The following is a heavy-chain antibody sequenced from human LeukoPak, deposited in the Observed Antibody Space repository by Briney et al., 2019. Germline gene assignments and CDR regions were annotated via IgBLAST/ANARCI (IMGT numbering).Heavy chain of an antibody. J-gene: IGHJ6*02. CDR2: IYYSGST. D-gene: IGHD6-13*01. V-gene: IGHV4-59*01. CDR1: GGSISSYY. Sequence: SETLSLTCTASGGSISSYYWSWIRQPPGKGLEWIGYIYYSGSTNYNPSLKSRVTISVDTSKNQFSLKLSSVTAADTAVYYCARDKGIAGYYYYGMDVWGQGTTVTVSS. CDR3: ARDKGIAGYYYYGMDV.